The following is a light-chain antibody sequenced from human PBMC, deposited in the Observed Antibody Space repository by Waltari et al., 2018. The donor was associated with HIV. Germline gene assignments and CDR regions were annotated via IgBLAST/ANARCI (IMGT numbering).Light chain of an antibody. J-gene: IGLJ3*02. Sequence: QSALTQPASVSGSPGQSITISCTGTSRDAGGYNYVSWYQQYPGKAPKLMIYDVSNRPSGVSNRFSGSKSGNPASLTISGLQAEDEADYYCSSYTSSSTRVFGGGTKLTVL. CDR1: SRDAGGYNY. V-gene: IGLV2-14*01. CDR3: SSYTSSSTRV. CDR2: DVS.